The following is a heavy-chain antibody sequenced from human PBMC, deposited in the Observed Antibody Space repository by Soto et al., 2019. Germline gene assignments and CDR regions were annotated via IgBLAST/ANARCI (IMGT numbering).Heavy chain of an antibody. V-gene: IGHV3-33*01. D-gene: IGHD6-19*01. J-gene: IGHJ4*02. CDR1: GFTFSSYG. CDR3: ARGSSGWEDYFDY. Sequence: GGSLRLSCAASGFTFSSYGMHWVRQAPGKGLEWVAVIWYDGSNKYYADSVKGRFTISRDNSKNTLYLQMNSLRAEDTAVYYCARGSSGWEDYFDYWGQGTLVTVSS. CDR2: IWYDGSNK.